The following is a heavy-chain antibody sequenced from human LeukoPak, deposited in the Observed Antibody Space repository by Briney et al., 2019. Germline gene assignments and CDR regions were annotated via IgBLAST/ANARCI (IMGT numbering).Heavy chain of an antibody. J-gene: IGHJ4*02. CDR2: IKQDGSEK. Sequence: GGSLRLSCAASGFTFSSYWMSWVRQAPGKGLEWVANIKQDGSEKYYVDSVKGRFTISRDNAKNSLYLQMNSLRAGDTAVYYCARELDADPVLFDYWGQGTLVTVSS. V-gene: IGHV3-7*03. CDR1: GFTFSSYW. CDR3: ARELDADPVLFDY. D-gene: IGHD1-1*01.